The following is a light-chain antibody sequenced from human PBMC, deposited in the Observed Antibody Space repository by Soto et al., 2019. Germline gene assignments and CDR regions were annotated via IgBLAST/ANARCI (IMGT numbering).Light chain of an antibody. CDR1: QSISSY. Sequence: NQVSLSPSSLSSSVGDRVTIPCRASQSISSYLNWYQQKPGKAPKLLIYAASSLQSGVPSRFSGSGSGTDFTLTISSLQPEDFATYYCQQSYSTPCTFGQGTKVDIK. V-gene: IGKV1-39*01. J-gene: IGKJ1*01. CDR2: AAS. CDR3: QQSYSTPCT.